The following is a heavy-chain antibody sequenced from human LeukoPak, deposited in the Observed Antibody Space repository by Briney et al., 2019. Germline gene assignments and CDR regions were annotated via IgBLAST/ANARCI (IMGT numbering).Heavy chain of an antibody. V-gene: IGHV4-4*07. D-gene: IGHD3-10*01. CDR1: GGSISDYY. J-gene: IGHJ4*02. CDR3: AAYGSGGNYFDY. Sequence: SETLSLTCTVSGGSISDYYRSWIRQPAGKGLEWIGRIFTSGSTNYNPSLKSRVTMSIDTSKNQFSLKPSSVTAADTAVYYCAAYGSGGNYFDYWGQGALVTVSS. CDR2: IFTSGST.